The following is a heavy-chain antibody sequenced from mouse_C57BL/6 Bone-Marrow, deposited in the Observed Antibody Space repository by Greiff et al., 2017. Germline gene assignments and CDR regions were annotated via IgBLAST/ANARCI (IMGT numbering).Heavy chain of an antibody. CDR2: ISDGGSYT. CDR1: GFTFSSYA. J-gene: IGHJ3*01. CDR3: ARERYDYDGGFAY. Sequence: EVQLVESGGGLVKPGGSLKLSCAASGFTFSSYAMSWVRQTPEKRLEWVATISDGGSYTYYPDNVKGRFTISRDNAKNNLYLQMSHLKSEDTAMYYCARERYDYDGGFAYWGQGTLVTVSA. V-gene: IGHV5-4*01. D-gene: IGHD2-4*01.